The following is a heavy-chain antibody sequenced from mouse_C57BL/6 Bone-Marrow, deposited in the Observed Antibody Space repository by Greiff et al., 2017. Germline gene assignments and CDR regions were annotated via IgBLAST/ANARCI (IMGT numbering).Heavy chain of an antibody. Sequence: QVHVKQPGAELVKPGASVKLSCKASGYTFTSYWMHWVKQRPGQGLEWIGMIHPNSGSTNYNEKFKSKATLTVDKSSSTAYMQLSSLTSEDSAVYYCARDSSGPLFDYWGQGTTLTVSS. CDR2: IHPNSGST. D-gene: IGHD3-2*02. V-gene: IGHV1-64*01. J-gene: IGHJ2*01. CDR1: GYTFTSYW. CDR3: ARDSSGPLFDY.